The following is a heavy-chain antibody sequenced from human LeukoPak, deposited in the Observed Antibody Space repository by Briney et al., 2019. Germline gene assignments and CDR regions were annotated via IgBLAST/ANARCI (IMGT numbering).Heavy chain of an antibody. Sequence: GGSLRLFCAASGFTFSTSGMNGVRQAPGKGLEWVSYISSSSSTIYYADSVKGRFTISRDNAKNSMYLQMNSLRAEDTAVYYCARGTAAVYFDHWGQGILVTVSS. D-gene: IGHD6-13*01. V-gene: IGHV3-48*04. CDR3: ARGTAAVYFDH. CDR2: ISSSSSTI. J-gene: IGHJ4*02. CDR1: GFTFSTSG.